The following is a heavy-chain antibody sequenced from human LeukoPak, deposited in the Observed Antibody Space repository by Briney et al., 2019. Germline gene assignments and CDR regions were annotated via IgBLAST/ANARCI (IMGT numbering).Heavy chain of an antibody. CDR3: ASESASGGDY. CDR1: GGSFSGYY. V-gene: IGHV4-34*01. CDR2: INHSGST. J-gene: IGHJ4*02. Sequence: PSETLSLTCAVYGGSFSGYYWSWIRQPPGKGLEWIGEINHSGSTNYNPSLKSRVTISVDTSKNQFSLKLSSVTAADTAVYYCASESASGGDYRGQGTLVTVYS. D-gene: IGHD1-26*01.